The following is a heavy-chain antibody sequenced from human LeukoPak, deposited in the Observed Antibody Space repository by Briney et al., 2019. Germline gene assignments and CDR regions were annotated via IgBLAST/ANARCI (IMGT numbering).Heavy chain of an antibody. CDR1: GGSISSSSHY. D-gene: IGHD6-19*01. J-gene: IGHJ1*01. CDR2: INHSGST. V-gene: IGHV4-39*07. CDR3: ARESSGWYEFGPQYFQH. Sequence: SETLSLTCSVSGGSISSSSHYWDWIRQPPGKGLEWIGEINHSGSTNYNPSLKSRVTISVDTSKNQFSLKLSSVTAADTAVYYCARESSGWYEFGPQYFQHWGQGTLVTVSS.